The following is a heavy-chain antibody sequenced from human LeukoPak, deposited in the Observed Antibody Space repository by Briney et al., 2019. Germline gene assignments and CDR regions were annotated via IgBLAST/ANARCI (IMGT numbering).Heavy chain of an antibody. CDR2: IYDSGST. J-gene: IGHJ3*02. Sequence: SETLSLTCTVTGGSISSYYWSWFRRPPGKGLEWIGFIYDSGSTHYNPSLKSRVTISLDSSKNQFSLKLSSMTAADTAVYYCARGGKYQVSFQDYDVFDMWGQGTMVTVSS. V-gene: IGHV4-59*01. CDR3: ARGGKYQVSFQDYDVFDM. CDR1: GGSISSYY. D-gene: IGHD2-2*01.